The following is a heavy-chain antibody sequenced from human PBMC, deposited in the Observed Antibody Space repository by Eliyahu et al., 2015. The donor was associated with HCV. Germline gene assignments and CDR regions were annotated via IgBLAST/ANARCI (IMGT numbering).Heavy chain of an antibody. V-gene: IGHV3-33*01. CDR1: GFTFSSYG. CDR3: ARDSTRWLPHVLGY. CDR2: IWYDGSNK. J-gene: IGHJ4*02. D-gene: IGHD5-24*01. Sequence: QVQLVESGGGVVQPGRSLRLSXAASGFTFSSYGMHWVRQAPGKGLEWVAVIWYDGSNKYYADSVKGRFTISRDNSKNTLYLQMNSLRAEDTAVYYCARDSTRWLPHVLGYWGQGTLVTVSS.